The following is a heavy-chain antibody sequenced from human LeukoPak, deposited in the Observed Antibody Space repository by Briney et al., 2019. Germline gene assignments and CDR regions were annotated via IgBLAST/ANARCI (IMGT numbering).Heavy chain of an antibody. Sequence: PGGSLRPSCAASGFTFSSYEMNWVRQAPGKGLEWVSYISSSASTIYYADSVRGRFTISRDNAKNSLYLQMNSLRAEDTAVYYCARYSYGYPYYYYYYMDVWGKGTTVTVSS. CDR2: ISSSASTI. V-gene: IGHV3-48*03. J-gene: IGHJ6*03. CDR3: ARYSYGYPYYYYYYMDV. D-gene: IGHD5-18*01. CDR1: GFTFSSYE.